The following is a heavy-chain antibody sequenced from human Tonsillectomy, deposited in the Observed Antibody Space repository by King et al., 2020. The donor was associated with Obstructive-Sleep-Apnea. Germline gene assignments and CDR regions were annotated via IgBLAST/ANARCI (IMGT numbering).Heavy chain of an antibody. J-gene: IGHJ6*02. D-gene: IGHD4-23*01. CDR1: GFTFSNYA. CDR3: ARVRGGNSLYYYYGMDV. CDR2: ISGSGGST. V-gene: IGHV3-23*04. Sequence: VQLVESGGGLVQPGGSLRLSCAASGFTFSNYAMTWVRQAPGKGLEWVSVISGSGGSTYYADSVKGRFTISRDNSKNTLYLQMYSLRAEDTAVFYCARVRGGNSLYYYYGMDVWGQGTTVTVSS.